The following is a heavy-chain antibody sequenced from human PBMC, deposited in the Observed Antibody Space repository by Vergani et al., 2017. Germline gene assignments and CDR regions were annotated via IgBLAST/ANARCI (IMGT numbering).Heavy chain of an antibody. Sequence: EGQLVESGGDWVQRGGSLRLSCAASGFISSSYWMSWVRQAPGKGLEWVSGISWNSNSIGYADSVKGRFTISRDNAKNSLYLQMNSLRAEDTALYYCAKXLGTSSGGGWFDPWGQGTLVTVSS. V-gene: IGHV3-9*02. D-gene: IGHD6-6*01. CDR2: ISWNSNSI. CDR1: GFISSSYW. J-gene: IGHJ5*02. CDR3: AKXLGTSSGGGWFDP.